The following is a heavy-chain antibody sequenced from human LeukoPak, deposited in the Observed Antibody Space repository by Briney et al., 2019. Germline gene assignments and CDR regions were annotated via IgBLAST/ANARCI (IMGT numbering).Heavy chain of an antibody. CDR3: ARDMVSTWPYFYTYYYMDV. CDR2: IHGNGST. Sequence: SETLSLTCTVSGASITAHSWNWIRQPAGKALEWIGRIHGNGSTNYNPSLKSRVTMSLDTSKSQFSLKLPSVTAADTALYYCARDMVSTWPYFYTYYYMDVWGQGTTVAVSS. CDR1: GASITAHS. V-gene: IGHV4-4*07. D-gene: IGHD3-22*01. J-gene: IGHJ6*03.